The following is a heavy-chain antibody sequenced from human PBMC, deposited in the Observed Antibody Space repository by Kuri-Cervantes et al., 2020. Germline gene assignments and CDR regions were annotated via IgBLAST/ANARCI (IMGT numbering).Heavy chain of an antibody. CDR3: ARGPITMVRGVIITAYFDY. CDR1: GYTFTGYY. Sequence: ASVKVSCKASGYTFTGYYIHWVRQAPGQGLEWMGWINPNSGDTSYAQKFQGRVTMTTDTSTSTAYMELRSLRSDDTAVYYCARGPITMVRGVIITAYFDYWGQGTLVTVSS. V-gene: IGHV1-2*02. J-gene: IGHJ4*02. CDR2: INPNSGDT. D-gene: IGHD3-10*01.